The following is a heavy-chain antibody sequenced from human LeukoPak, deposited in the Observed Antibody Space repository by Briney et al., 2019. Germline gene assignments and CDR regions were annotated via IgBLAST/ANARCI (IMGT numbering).Heavy chain of an antibody. J-gene: IGHJ4*02. CDR2: INPNSGGT. CDR1: GYTFTGYY. Sequence: ASVKVSCKASGYTFTGYYMHWVRQAPGQGLEWMGWINPNSGGTNYAQKFQGRVTMTRDTSISTAYMELSRLRSDDTAVYYCARDLGLYSSGWDPFDYWGQGTLVTVSS. CDR3: ARDLGLYSSGWDPFDY. D-gene: IGHD6-19*01. V-gene: IGHV1-2*02.